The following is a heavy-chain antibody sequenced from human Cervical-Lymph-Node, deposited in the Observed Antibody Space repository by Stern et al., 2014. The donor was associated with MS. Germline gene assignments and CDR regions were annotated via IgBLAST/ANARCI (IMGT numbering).Heavy chain of an antibody. CDR2: SIPIFGTA. CDR3: AREGYYDSSGYSVYYFDY. V-gene: IGHV1-69*01. CDR1: GGTFSSYA. D-gene: IGHD3-22*01. Sequence: VQLLESGAAVKKPGSSVKAACKAYGGTFSSYAISWVRQAPGQGLEWMGGSIPIFGTANYAQKVQGRVTITADESTSTAYMELSSLRSEDTAVYYCAREGYYDSSGYSVYYFDYWGQGTLVTVSS. J-gene: IGHJ4*02.